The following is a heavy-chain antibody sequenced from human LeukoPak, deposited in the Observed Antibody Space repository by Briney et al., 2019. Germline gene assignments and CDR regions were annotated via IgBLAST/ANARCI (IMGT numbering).Heavy chain of an antibody. CDR1: GFTFSSYG. V-gene: IGHV3-30*03. CDR3: AWLLAYCGGNCYGGFDN. CDR2: ISYDGSNK. D-gene: IGHD2-21*02. Sequence: PGGSLRLSCAASGFTFSSYGMHWVRQAPGKGLEWVAVISYDGSNKYYADSVKGRFTISRDNSKNTLYLQMNSLRAEDTAVYYGAWLLAYCGGNCYGGFDNWGQGTLVTVSS. J-gene: IGHJ4*02.